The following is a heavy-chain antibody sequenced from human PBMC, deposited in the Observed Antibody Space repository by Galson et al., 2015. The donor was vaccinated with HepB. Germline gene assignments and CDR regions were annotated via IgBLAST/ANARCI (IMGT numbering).Heavy chain of an antibody. V-gene: IGHV3-33*01. CDR2: IWSDGSNT. CDR3: ARMVNVDGNLSKGPLDY. Sequence: SLRLSCAASGFTFTNYAMHWVRQAPGTGLEWVAVIWSDGSNTYYAYSVKGRFTISRDNSKNTLYLQMNTLRGDDSAVYHCARMVNVDGNLSKGPLDYWGQGTLVTVSS. J-gene: IGHJ4*02. D-gene: IGHD2-21*01. CDR1: GFTFTNYA.